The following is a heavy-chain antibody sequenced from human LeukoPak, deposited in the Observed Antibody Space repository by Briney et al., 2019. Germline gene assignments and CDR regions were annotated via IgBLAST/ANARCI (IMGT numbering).Heavy chain of an antibody. J-gene: IGHJ6*02. CDR2: IRSKAYGGTT. D-gene: IGHD5-18*01. CDR1: GFIFGDHA. V-gene: IGHV3-49*04. Sequence: PGGSLRLSCTAYGFIFGDHAMSWVRQAPGKGLEWVGFIRSKAYGGTTEYAASVKGRLTISRDDSKSIAYLQMNSLETEDTALYYCTRGPILLWMHNGIDVWGQGTTVTVSS. CDR3: TRGPILLWMHNGIDV.